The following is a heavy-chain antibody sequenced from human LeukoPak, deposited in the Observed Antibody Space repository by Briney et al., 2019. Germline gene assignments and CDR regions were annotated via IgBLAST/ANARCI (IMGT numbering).Heavy chain of an antibody. CDR1: GGSISSYY. J-gene: IGHJ4*02. CDR2: IYYSGST. D-gene: IGHD6-19*01. CDR3: ARGSYSSGWYGENFDY. V-gene: IGHV4-59*01. Sequence: SSETLSVTCTVSGGSISSYYWSWIRQPPGKGLEWIGYIYYSGSTNYNPSLKSRVTISVDTSKNQFSLKLSSVTAADTAVYYCARGSYSSGWYGENFDYWGQGTLVTVSS.